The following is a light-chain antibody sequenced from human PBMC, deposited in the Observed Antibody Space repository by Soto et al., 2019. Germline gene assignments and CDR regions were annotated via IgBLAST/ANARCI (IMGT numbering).Light chain of an antibody. V-gene: IGKV3-11*01. J-gene: IGKJ5*01. CDR3: QLRYNWPPLT. CDR2: DAS. Sequence: EIVLTQSPATLSLSPGERPTLSCRASQSVSHYVAWYQQNPGQAPRLLIYDASNRATGIPARFSGSGSGSDFPLNISSLDPEDFAVYFCQLRYNWPPLTFGQGTRLEI. CDR1: QSVSHY.